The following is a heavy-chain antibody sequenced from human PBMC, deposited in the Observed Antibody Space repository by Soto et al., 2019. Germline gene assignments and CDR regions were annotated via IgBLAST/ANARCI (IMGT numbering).Heavy chain of an antibody. D-gene: IGHD3-9*01. Sequence: SVKVSCKASGGTFSSYAISWVRQAPGQGLEWMGGIIPIFGTANYAQKFQGRVTITADESTSTAYMELSSLRSEDTAVYYCARYRPRKRYFDWLPYYYGMDVWGQGTTVTVSS. CDR2: IIPIFGTA. J-gene: IGHJ6*02. V-gene: IGHV1-69*13. CDR3: ARYRPRKRYFDWLPYYYGMDV. CDR1: GGTFSSYA.